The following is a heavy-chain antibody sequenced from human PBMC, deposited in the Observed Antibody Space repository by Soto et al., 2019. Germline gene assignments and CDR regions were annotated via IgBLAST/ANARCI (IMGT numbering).Heavy chain of an antibody. D-gene: IGHD3-3*01. J-gene: IGHJ6*02. CDR1: GFTFSTYA. Sequence: PGGSLRLSCAASGFTFSTYAMGWVRQAPGQGLEWVSSIFGSDADAYYTDSVKGRFTITRDNSKNTVHLQMNNLRAEDTAIYYCARERVVRIFGVVTDYYGMDVWGQGTTVTVSS. CDR2: IFGSDADA. CDR3: ARERVVRIFGVVTDYYGMDV. V-gene: IGHV3-23*01.